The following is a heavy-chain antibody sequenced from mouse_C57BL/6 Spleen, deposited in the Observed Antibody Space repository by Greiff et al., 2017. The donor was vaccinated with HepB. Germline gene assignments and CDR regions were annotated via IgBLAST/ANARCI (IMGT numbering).Heavy chain of an antibody. Sequence: QVQLKQPGAELVRPGTSVKLSCKASGYTFTSYWMHWVKQRPGQGLEWIGVIDPSDSYTNYNQKFKGKATLTVDTSSSTAYMQLSSLTSEDSAVYYCARRWLLHYFDYWGQGTTLTVSS. CDR1: GYTFTSYW. CDR3: ARRWLLHYFDY. CDR2: IDPSDSYT. D-gene: IGHD2-3*01. V-gene: IGHV1-59*01. J-gene: IGHJ2*01.